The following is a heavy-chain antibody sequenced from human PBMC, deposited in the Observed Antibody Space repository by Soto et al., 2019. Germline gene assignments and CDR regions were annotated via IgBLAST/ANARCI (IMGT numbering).Heavy chain of an antibody. Sequence: EVQLLESGGGLVQPGGSLRLSCAASGFTFSSYGMNWVRQAPGKGLEWVSVVSGSGRTTYYADSVKGRFTISRDNSKNTLYRQMDSLRVEDTAVYHCAKVGAVYGSGKGQAFDIWGQGTMVTVSS. CDR2: VSGSGRTT. J-gene: IGHJ3*02. V-gene: IGHV3-23*01. CDR1: GFTFSSYG. CDR3: AKVGAVYGSGKGQAFDI. D-gene: IGHD3-10*01.